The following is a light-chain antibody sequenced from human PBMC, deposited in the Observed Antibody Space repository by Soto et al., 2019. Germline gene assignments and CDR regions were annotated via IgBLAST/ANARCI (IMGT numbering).Light chain of an antibody. CDR2: RND. J-gene: IGLJ2*01. V-gene: IGLV1-47*01. CDR1: SSNIGTNY. Sequence: QSVLTQPPSTSGTPGQRVTLSCSGSSSNIGTNYVYWYQQLPGTAPKLLIYRNDRRPSGVPDRFSGSKSGTSASLAISGLRSEDEADYYCASWDDTLSGPVVFGGGTKVTVL. CDR3: ASWDDTLSGPVV.